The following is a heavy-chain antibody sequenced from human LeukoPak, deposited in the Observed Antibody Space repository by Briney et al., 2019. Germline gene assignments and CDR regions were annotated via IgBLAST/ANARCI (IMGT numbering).Heavy chain of an antibody. J-gene: IGHJ4*02. Sequence: GRSLRLSCAASGFTFSSYAMHWVRQAPGKGLEWVAVISYDGSNKYYADSVKGRFTISRDNSKNTLYMQMNSLSAEDNGVYSCERDAPMGATISYYFVYWGQGTLVTVSS. CDR2: ISYDGSNK. CDR1: GFTFSSYA. D-gene: IGHD1-26*01. V-gene: IGHV3-30-3*01. CDR3: ERDAPMGATISYYFVY.